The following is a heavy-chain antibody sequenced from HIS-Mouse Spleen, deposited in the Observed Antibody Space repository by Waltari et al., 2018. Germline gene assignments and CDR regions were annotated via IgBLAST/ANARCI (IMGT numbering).Heavy chain of an antibody. D-gene: IGHD6-13*01. CDR1: GGYISSSSYY. CDR3: AREIPYSSSWYDWYFDL. V-gene: IGHV4-39*07. CDR2: IYYSGST. Sequence: QLQLQESGPGLVKPSETLSLTCTVSGGYISSSSYYWGGIRQPPGKGLEWIWSIYYSGSTYYNPSLKSRVTISVDTSKNQFSLKLSSVTAADTAVYYCAREIPYSSSWYDWYFDLWGRGTLVTVSS. J-gene: IGHJ2*01.